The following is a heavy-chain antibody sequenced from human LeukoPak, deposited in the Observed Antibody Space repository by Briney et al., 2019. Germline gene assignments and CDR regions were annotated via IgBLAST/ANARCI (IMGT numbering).Heavy chain of an antibody. CDR3: AKGPGWGITGTGSY. D-gene: IGHD1-7*01. V-gene: IGHV3-30*02. CDR1: GFTFSSYG. CDR2: IRYDGSNK. J-gene: IGHJ4*02. Sequence: PGGSLRLPCAASGFTFSSYGMHWVRQAPGKGLEWVAFIRYDGSNKYYADSVKGRFTISRDNSKNTLYLQMNSLRAEDTAVYYCAKGPGWGITGTGSYWGQGTLVTVSS.